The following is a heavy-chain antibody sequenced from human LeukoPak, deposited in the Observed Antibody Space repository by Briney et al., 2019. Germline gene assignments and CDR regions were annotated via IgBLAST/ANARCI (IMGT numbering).Heavy chain of an antibody. CDR2: ISWNSGSI. D-gene: IGHD1-26*01. CDR3: AKDGHGADAFDI. CDR1: GFTFDDYA. Sequence: GGSLRLSCAASGFTFDDYAMHWVRQAPGKGLEWVSGISWNSGSIGYADSVKGRFTISRDNAKNSLHLQMNSLRAEDTALYYCAKDGHGADAFDIWGQGTMVTVSS. V-gene: IGHV3-9*01. J-gene: IGHJ3*02.